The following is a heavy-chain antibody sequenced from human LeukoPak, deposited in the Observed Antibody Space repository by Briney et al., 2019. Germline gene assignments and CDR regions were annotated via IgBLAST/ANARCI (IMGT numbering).Heavy chain of an antibody. V-gene: IGHV4-34*01. CDR2: INHSGST. CDR3: ARVGYRDGYKNYYMDV. J-gene: IGHJ6*03. D-gene: IGHD5-24*01. Sequence: PSETLSLTCAVYGGSFSGYYWSWIRQPPGKGLEWIGEINHSGSTNYNPSLKSRVTISVDTSKNQFSLKLSSVTAADTAVYYCARVGYRDGYKNYYMDVWGKGTTVTVSS. CDR1: GGSFSGYY.